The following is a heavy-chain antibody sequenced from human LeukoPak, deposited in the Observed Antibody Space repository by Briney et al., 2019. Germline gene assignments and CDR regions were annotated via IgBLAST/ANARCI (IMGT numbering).Heavy chain of an antibody. Sequence: GGSLRLSCVASGFTFSSYGMNWVRQAPGKGLEWVSYITSSSSTIYYADSVKGRFTISRDNAKNSLYLQMNSLGAEDTAVYYCARDYAFDYWGQGTLVTVSS. CDR2: ITSSSSTI. CDR1: GFTFSSYG. CDR3: ARDYAFDY. D-gene: IGHD2-2*01. J-gene: IGHJ4*02. V-gene: IGHV3-48*01.